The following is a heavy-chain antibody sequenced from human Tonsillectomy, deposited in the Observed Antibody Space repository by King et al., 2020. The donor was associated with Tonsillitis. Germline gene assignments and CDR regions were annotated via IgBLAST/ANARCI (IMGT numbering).Heavy chain of an antibody. CDR3: AGGLVYPGNKYSMEV. D-gene: IGHD1/OR15-1a*01. V-gene: IGHV4-34*01. CDR1: GGSLNSYY. J-gene: IGHJ6*03. Sequence: VQLQQWGAGLLKPSETLSLTCTVYGGSLNSYYWTWIRQHPGRGLEWVGHISHRGTTNYNPPPKGRVSMSVDTSNNQFSLRLNSVTAADTAVSYCAGGLVYPGNKYSMEVRGKGTTVTVSS. CDR2: ISHRGTT.